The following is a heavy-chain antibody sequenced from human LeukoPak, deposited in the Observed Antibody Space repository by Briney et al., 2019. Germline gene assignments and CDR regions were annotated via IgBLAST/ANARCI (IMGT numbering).Heavy chain of an antibody. V-gene: IGHV3-48*03. CDR1: GVTF. D-gene: IGHD3-10*02. CDR3: AELGITMIGGV. J-gene: IGHJ6*04. Sequence: PRGSLRVSCAASGVTFIKWISQAPGKGLEWVSYISGTDGTILYADSVKGRFTISRDNAKNSLYLQMNSLRAEDTAVYYCAELGITMIGGVWGKGTTVTISS. CDR2: ISGTDGTI.